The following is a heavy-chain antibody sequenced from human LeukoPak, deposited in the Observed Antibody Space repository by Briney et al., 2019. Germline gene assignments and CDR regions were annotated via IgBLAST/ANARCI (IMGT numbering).Heavy chain of an antibody. J-gene: IGHJ4*02. D-gene: IGHD2-21*02. Sequence: ASVKVSCKASGYTFTSYGISWVRQAPGQGLEWMGWISAYNGNTNYAQKLQGRATMTTDTSTSTAYMELRSLRSDDTAVYYCARHAYCGGDCYPDYWGQGTLVTVSS. V-gene: IGHV1-18*01. CDR1: GYTFTSYG. CDR3: ARHAYCGGDCYPDY. CDR2: ISAYNGNT.